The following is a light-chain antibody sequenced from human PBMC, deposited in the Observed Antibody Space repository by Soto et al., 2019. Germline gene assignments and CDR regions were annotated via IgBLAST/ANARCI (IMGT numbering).Light chain of an antibody. CDR2: GAS. V-gene: IGKV1-39*01. J-gene: IGKJ2*01. Sequence: DFQLTQSPSSLSASVGDRVTITCRASHSISSFLNWYQQKPGKAPRLLIYGASSLQRGVPSRFSGSGSGTEFPLTISSLQPEDFATYYCKQLSNSLMSTFGQGTHLRSN. CDR3: KQLSNSLMST. CDR1: HSISSF.